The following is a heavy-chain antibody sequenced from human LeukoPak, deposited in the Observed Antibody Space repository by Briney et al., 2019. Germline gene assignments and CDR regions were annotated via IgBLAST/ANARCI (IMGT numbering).Heavy chain of an antibody. Sequence: GGSLRLSCAASGFTFNSYEMNWVRQAAGKGLEWVSYISSSGSTIYYADSVKGRFTISRDNAKNSLYLQMNSLRAEDTAVYYCARGLKSYYGMDVWGQGTTVTVSS. J-gene: IGHJ6*02. CDR1: GFTFNSYE. CDR2: ISSSGSTI. CDR3: ARGLKSYYGMDV. V-gene: IGHV3-48*03.